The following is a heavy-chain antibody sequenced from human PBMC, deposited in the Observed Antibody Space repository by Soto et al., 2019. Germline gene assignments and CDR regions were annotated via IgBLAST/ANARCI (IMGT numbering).Heavy chain of an antibody. CDR2: INPDGSRI. CDR1: GFSFSSPW. Sequence: EVQLVESGGGLVQPGGSLRLSCAASGFSFSSPWMYWVRQSPGKGPVWVSYINPDGSRICYADSVKGRFTISRDNAKNTLYLQMNSLTVEDTAVYYCVKDIRWGRGTLVTVSS. CDR3: VKDIR. V-gene: IGHV3-74*01. J-gene: IGHJ4*02.